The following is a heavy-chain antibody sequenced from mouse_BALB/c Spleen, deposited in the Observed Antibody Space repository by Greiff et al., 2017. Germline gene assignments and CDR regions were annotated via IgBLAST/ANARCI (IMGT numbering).Heavy chain of an antibody. D-gene: IGHD1-1*01. CDR3: TRDYGSSGNFDY. Sequence: VQLQQSGTVLARPGASVKMSCKASGYSFTSYWMHWVKQRPGQGLEWIGAIYPGNSDTSYNQKFKGKAKLTAVTSASTAYMELSSLTNEDSAVYYCTRDYGSSGNFDYWGQGTTLTVSS. J-gene: IGHJ2*01. CDR1: GYSFTSYW. V-gene: IGHV1-5*01. CDR2: IYPGNSDT.